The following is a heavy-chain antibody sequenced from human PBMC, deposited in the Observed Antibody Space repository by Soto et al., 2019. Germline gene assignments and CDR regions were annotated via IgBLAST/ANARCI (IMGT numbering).Heavy chain of an antibody. V-gene: IGHV1-18*01. CDR3: ARDPIWGSWSYAWFDP. J-gene: IGHJ5*02. CDR1: GYTFTSYG. D-gene: IGHD3-10*01. CDR2: ISAYNGNT. Sequence: ASVKVSCKASGYTFTSYGISWVRQAPGQGLEWMGWISAYNGNTNYAQKLQGRGTMTTDTSTSTASMELRSLRSDDTAVYYCARDPIWGSWSYAWFDPWGQGTPVTVSS.